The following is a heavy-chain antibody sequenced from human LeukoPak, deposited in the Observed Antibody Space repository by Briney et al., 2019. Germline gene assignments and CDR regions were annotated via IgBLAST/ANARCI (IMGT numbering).Heavy chain of an antibody. V-gene: IGHV3-7*01. CDR2: IRQDGGEK. Sequence: PGGSLSLSCAASGFTFTTYWMAWVRQAPGKGLEWVANIRQDGGEKYYVDSVKGRFTISRDNAQNSLYLHISSLGAEDTAVYYCARHREGATQVGLFTFWGQGTLVLVSS. J-gene: IGHJ4*02. D-gene: IGHD3-3*01. CDR3: ARHREGATQVGLFTF. CDR1: GFTFTTYW.